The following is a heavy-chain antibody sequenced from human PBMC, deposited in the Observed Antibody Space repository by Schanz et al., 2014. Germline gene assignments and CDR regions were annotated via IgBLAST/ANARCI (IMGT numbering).Heavy chain of an antibody. CDR2: INPSSGTT. V-gene: IGHV1-46*03. CDR1: GYTFTSYY. J-gene: IGHJ4*02. D-gene: IGHD2-2*01. Sequence: QVQLLQSGSEVKKPGASVKVSCKASGYTFTSYYIHWVRQAPGQGLEWMGKINPSSGTTRTAQNFQGRLTVTRDTSTSTVNMELSSLRSEDTAVYYCARGGFFDSTSFDSWGQGTLVTVSS. CDR3: ARGGFFDSTSFDS.